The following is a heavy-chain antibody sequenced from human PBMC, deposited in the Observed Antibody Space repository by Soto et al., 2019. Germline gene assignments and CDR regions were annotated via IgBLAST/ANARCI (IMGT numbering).Heavy chain of an antibody. CDR3: GTDSELGYSSAGSCFTFDY. J-gene: IGHJ4*02. CDR1: GFTFSSYT. Sequence: AGGSLRLSCGAYGFTFSSYTMHWVRPAPGKGLVCVAVISYDGSNKYYSDAVKGRFTISRDNSKNTLYQQMNSRRPEDTALDXCGTDSELGYSSAGSCFTFDYRSQRNLVTVSS. V-gene: IGHV3-30-3*01. CDR2: ISYDGSNK. D-gene: IGHD2-15*01.